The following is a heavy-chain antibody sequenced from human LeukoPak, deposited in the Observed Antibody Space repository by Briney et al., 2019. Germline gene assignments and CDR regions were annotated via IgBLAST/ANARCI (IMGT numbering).Heavy chain of an antibody. J-gene: IGHJ5*02. D-gene: IGHD6-19*01. Sequence: GGSLRLSCAASGFTFSSYSMNWVRQAPGKGLEWVSSISSSSSYIYYADSVKGRFTISRDNAKNSLYLQMNSLRAEDTAVYYCAKAGSSGWSNWFDPWGQGTLVTVSS. CDR3: AKAGSSGWSNWFDP. V-gene: IGHV3-21*04. CDR1: GFTFSSYS. CDR2: ISSSSSYI.